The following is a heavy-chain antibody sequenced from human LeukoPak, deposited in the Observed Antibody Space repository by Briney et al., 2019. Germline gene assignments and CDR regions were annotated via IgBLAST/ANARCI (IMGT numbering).Heavy chain of an antibody. CDR3: ARNWSPYYYDSSGYLLFDY. V-gene: IGHV3-7*01. D-gene: IGHD3-22*01. J-gene: IGHJ4*02. Sequence: GGFLRLSCAASGFTFSSYWMSWVRQAPGKGLEWVANIKQDGSEKYYVDSVKGRFTISRDNAKNSLYLQMNSLRAEDTAVYYCARNWSPYYYDSSGYLLFDYWGQGTLVTVSS. CDR2: IKQDGSEK. CDR1: GFTFSSYW.